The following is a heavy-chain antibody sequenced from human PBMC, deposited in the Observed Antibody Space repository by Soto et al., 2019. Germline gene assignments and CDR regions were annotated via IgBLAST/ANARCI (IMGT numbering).Heavy chain of an antibody. CDR1: GFTFSSYA. CDR3: ARGAEMSSLTKWFDP. Sequence: PGGSLRLSCVASGFTFSSYAMSWVRQAPGQRLEWVATFSGGRDTTWHADSVKGRFTVSRDSSKNSLFLQMDDLRAEDTAMFFCARGAEMSSLTKWFDPWGQGTLVTVSS. CDR2: FSGGRDTT. D-gene: IGHD1-1*01. J-gene: IGHJ5*02. V-gene: IGHV3-23*01.